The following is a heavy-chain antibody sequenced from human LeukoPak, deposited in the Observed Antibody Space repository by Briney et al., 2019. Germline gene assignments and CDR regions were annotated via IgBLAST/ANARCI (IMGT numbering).Heavy chain of an antibody. CDR2: ISSSSSYI. D-gene: IGHD1-26*01. J-gene: IGHJ4*02. Sequence: KTGGSLRLSCAASGFTFSSYSMNWVRQAPGKGLEWVSSISSSSSYIYYADSVKGRFTISRDNAKNSLYLQMNSLRAEDTAVYYCARDVVGATAAHFDYWGQGTLVTVSS. V-gene: IGHV3-21*01. CDR3: ARDVVGATAAHFDY. CDR1: GFTFSSYS.